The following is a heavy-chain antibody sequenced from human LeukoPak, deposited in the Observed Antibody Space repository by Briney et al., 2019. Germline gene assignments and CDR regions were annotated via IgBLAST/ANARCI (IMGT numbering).Heavy chain of an antibody. CDR2: ILNDGNTK. V-gene: IGHV3-33*01. CDR3: ARDIGDCSSGSCYSDYFDY. CDR1: GFTFRPYG. J-gene: IGHJ4*02. Sequence: GGSLRLSCAASGFTFRPYGMHWVRQAPGKGPEWVALILNDGNTKHYADSVRGRFTISRDNSKNTLYLQMNSVRAEDTAVYYCARDIGDCSSGSCYSDYFDYWGQGSLVTVSS. D-gene: IGHD2-15*01.